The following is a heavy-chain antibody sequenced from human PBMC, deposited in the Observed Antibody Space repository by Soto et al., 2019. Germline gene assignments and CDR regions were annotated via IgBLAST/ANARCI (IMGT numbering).Heavy chain of an antibody. J-gene: IGHJ4*02. D-gene: IGHD3-10*01. CDR3: ATDRPNYFGSGGGYYKAGGDY. CDR1: GLTFSTYA. V-gene: IGHV3-23*01. CDR2: ISGNGANT. Sequence: EVQLLGSGGGLVQPGGSLRLSCAASGLTFSTYAMSWVRQAPGKGLEWVSSISGNGANTYYTDSVKGRFIISRDNSKNTLSLQKNSLSAEDTALYYCATDRPNYFGSGGGYYKAGGDYWGQGTLVTVSS.